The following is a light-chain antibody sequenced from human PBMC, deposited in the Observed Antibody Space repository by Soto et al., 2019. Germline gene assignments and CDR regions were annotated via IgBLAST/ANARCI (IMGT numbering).Light chain of an antibody. CDR2: GAS. CDR3: QQYGSSPYT. V-gene: IGKV3-20*01. J-gene: IGKJ2*01. Sequence: EIVLTQSPGTLSLSPGDRATLSCRASQSVSRSYLGWYQQKPGQAPRLLMYGASSRATDIPDRFSGTGSGTDFTLTISRLEPEDFAVYYCQQYGSSPYTFGLGTKVDIK. CDR1: QSVSRSY.